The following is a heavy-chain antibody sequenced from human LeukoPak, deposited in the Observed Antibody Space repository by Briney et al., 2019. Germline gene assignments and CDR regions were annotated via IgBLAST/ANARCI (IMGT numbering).Heavy chain of an antibody. CDR1: GFTFSSYW. CDR3: AKEVGGYIYGYFDY. J-gene: IGHJ4*02. CDR2: IKQDGSGK. Sequence: AGGSLRLSCAASGFTFSSYWMSWVRQAPGKGLEWVAKIKQDGSGKYYVDSVKGRFTISRDNAENSLYLQMNSLRVEDTAVYYCAKEVGGYIYGYFDYWGQGTLVTVSS. D-gene: IGHD3-3*02. V-gene: IGHV3-7*05.